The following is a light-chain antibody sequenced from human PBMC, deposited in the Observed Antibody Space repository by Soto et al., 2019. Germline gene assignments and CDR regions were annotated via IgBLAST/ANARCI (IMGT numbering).Light chain of an antibody. J-gene: IGKJ2*01. Sequence: DIVLTQSPGTLSLSPGERATLSCRASQSISSSYLAWYQQKPGQAPRLLIHGVSTRATGIPDRFSGSGSGTDFPLTIIRLEPEDFAVYYCQQYVTSPYIFGQGTKLEIK. CDR1: QSISSSY. CDR3: QQYVTSPYI. CDR2: GVS. V-gene: IGKV3-20*01.